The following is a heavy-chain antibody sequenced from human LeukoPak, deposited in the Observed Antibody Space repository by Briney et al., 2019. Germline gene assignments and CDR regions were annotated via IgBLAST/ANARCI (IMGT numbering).Heavy chain of an antibody. V-gene: IGHV3-21*01. D-gene: IGHD6-19*01. CDR1: GFTFSSYS. CDR3: VVAGLSYWYFDL. Sequence: GGSLRLSCAASGFTFSSYSMNWVRQAPGKGLEWVSSISRSSDYTYYADSVKGRFTISRDNAKNSLYLQTNSLRAEDTAVYYCVVAGLSYWYFDLWGRGTLVTVSS. J-gene: IGHJ2*01. CDR2: ISRSSDYT.